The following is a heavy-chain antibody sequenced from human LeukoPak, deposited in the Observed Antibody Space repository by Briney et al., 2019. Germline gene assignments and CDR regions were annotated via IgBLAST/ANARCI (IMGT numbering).Heavy chain of an antibody. D-gene: IGHD3-3*01. Sequence: GGSLRLSCAASGFTFSSYGMHWVRQAPGKGLEWVAVISYDGSNKYYADSVKGRFTISRDNSKNTLYLQMNSLRAEDTAVYYCARVETYYDFWSGYLTSSKYYYYGMDVWGQGTTVTVSS. CDR1: GFTFSSYG. CDR2: ISYDGSNK. J-gene: IGHJ6*02. CDR3: ARVETYYDFWSGYLTSSKYYYYGMDV. V-gene: IGHV3-30*19.